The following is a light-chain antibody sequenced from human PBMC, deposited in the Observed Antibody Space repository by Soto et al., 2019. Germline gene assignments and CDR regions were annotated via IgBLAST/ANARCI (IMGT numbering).Light chain of an antibody. CDR1: QSLQHNNGNTV. CDR2: LGS. CDR3: MQALQTPRT. Sequence: EIVMTQSPLSLTVTPVEPASISCKSSQSLQHNNGNTVLDWYMQKPGQSPQLLIYLGSRRAPGAPDRVSGSGSGTDFTLRISTVEADDAAIYYCMQALQTPRTFGQGTKLEI. V-gene: IGKV2-28*01. J-gene: IGKJ1*01.